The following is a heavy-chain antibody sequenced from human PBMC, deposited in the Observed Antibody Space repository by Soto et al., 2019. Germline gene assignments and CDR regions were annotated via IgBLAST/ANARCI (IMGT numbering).Heavy chain of an antibody. V-gene: IGHV4-34*01. J-gene: IGHJ5*02. CDR2: INHSGST. CDR1: GGSFSGYY. CDR3: ARGLFYPPSRPTGYWFDP. Sequence: SETLSLTCAVYGGSFSGYYWSWIRQPPGKGLEWIGEINHSGSTNYNPSLKSRVTISVDTSKNQFSLKLSSVTAADTAVYYCARGLFYPPSRPTGYWFDPWGQGTLVTVSS. D-gene: IGHD3-22*01.